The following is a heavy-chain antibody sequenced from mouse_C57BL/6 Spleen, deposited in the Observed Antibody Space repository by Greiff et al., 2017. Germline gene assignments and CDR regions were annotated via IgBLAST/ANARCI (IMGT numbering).Heavy chain of an antibody. D-gene: IGHD2-4*01. J-gene: IGHJ2*01. V-gene: IGHV1-72*01. CDR1: GYTFTSYW. Sequence: VQGVESGAELVKPGASVKLSCKASGYTFTSYWMHWVKQRPGRGLEWIGRIDPNSGGTKYNEKFKSKATLTVDKPSSTAYMQLSSLTSEDSAVYSGARCGNYEASLLDYWGQGTTLTVSS. CDR2: IDPNSGGT. CDR3: ARCGNYEASLLDY.